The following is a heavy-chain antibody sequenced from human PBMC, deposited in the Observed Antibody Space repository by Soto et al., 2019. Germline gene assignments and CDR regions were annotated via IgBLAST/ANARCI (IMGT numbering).Heavy chain of an antibody. CDR1: GYSFTSYW. CDR2: LDPSDSYT. CDR3: GRHGCSGYYDY. Sequence: GESLKISCKGSGYSFTSYWISWVRQMPGKGLEWMGTLDPSDSYTNYSPSFQGHVTISADKSISTAYMQWSSLTASDTAIYYCGRHGCSGYYDYWGQGTLVTVSS. J-gene: IGHJ4*02. D-gene: IGHD3-22*01. V-gene: IGHV5-10-1*01.